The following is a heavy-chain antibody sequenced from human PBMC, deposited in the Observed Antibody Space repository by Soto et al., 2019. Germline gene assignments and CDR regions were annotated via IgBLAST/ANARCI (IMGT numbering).Heavy chain of an antibody. V-gene: IGHV3-21*01. CDR3: ARDSHWTIFGGTNYYYYGMDV. CDR1: GFTFSSYS. D-gene: IGHD3-3*01. J-gene: IGHJ6*02. CDR2: ISSSSSYI. Sequence: PGGSLRLSCAASGFTFSSYSMNWVRQAPGKGLEWVSSISSSSSYIYYADSVKGRFTISRDNAKNSLYLQMNSLRAEDTAVYYCARDSHWTIFGGTNYYYYGMDVWGQGTTVTVSS.